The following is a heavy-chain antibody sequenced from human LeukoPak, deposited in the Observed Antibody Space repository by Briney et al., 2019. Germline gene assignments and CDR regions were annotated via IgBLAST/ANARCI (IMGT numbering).Heavy chain of an antibody. CDR1: GGTFSSYA. D-gene: IGHD4-11*01. V-gene: IGHV1-69*13. J-gene: IGHJ6*03. CDR2: IIPIFGTA. CDR3: ARDLHPYPDYYYYCMDV. Sequence: SVKVSCKASGGTFSSYAISWVRQAPGQGLEWMGGIIPIFGTANYAQKFQGRVTITADESTSTAYMELSSLRSEDTAVYYCARDLHPYPDYYYYCMDVWGKGTTVTVSS.